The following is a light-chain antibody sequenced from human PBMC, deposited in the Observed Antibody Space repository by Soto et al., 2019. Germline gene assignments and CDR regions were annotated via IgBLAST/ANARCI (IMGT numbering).Light chain of an antibody. CDR1: SSDVGGYNS. V-gene: IGLV2-14*01. Sequence: QSALTQPASVSGSPGQSITISCTGSSSDVGGYNSVSWYLQHPGTAPKLMIYDVSNRPSGVSNRFSGSKSGNTASLTISGRQAEDEADYYCSSYTSSSTLGVFGGGTKLTVL. J-gene: IGLJ3*02. CDR3: SSYTSSSTLGV. CDR2: DVS.